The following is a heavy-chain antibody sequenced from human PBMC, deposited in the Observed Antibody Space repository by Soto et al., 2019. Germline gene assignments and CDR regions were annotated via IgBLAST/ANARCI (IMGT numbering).Heavy chain of an antibody. CDR2: MYYSGST. D-gene: IGHD3-3*01. V-gene: IGHV4-39*01. CDR1: GDSISSSSSHY. J-gene: IGHJ6*03. Sequence: QVQLQESGPGLVKPSETLSLSCAVPGDSISSSSSHYWGWIRQPPGKGLEWIANMYYSGSTYYNPSLKSRVTISLETAENQVSLKLASVTAADTAVYYCARIKIVGVLTYYMDVWGEGTTVTVSS. CDR3: ARIKIVGVLTYYMDV.